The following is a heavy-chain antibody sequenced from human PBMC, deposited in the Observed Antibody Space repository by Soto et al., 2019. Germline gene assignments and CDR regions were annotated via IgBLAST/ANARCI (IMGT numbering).Heavy chain of an antibody. J-gene: IGHJ5*02. V-gene: IGHV1-24*01. CDR3: EPGRKAQQLVRREFASHH. Sequence: QVQLVQSGAEVKKPGASVKVSCKVSGYTLTELSMHWVRQAPGKGLEWMGGFDPEDGETIYAQKFQGRDTMTEDTGTANRYSGRSSLRADDTAVYYCEPGRKAQQLVRREFASHHCGQGTLVTVFS. D-gene: IGHD6-13*01. CDR1: GYTLTELS. CDR2: FDPEDGET.